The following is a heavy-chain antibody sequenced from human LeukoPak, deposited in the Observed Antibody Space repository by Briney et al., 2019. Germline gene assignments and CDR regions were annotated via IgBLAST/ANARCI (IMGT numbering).Heavy chain of an antibody. D-gene: IGHD3-3*01. CDR2: INPNSGGT. J-gene: IGHJ4*02. V-gene: IGHV1-2*02. Sequence: GASVKVSCEASGYTFTGYYMQWVRQAPGQGLEWMGWINPNSGGTNYAQKFQGRVTMTRDTSISTAYMELSRLRSDDTAVYYCARAYYDFWSGYSHFDYWGPGTLVTVSS. CDR3: ARAYYDFWSGYSHFDY. CDR1: GYTFTGYY.